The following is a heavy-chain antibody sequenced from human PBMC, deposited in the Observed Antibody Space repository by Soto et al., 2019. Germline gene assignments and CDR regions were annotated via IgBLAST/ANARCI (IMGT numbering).Heavy chain of an antibody. CDR2: IYYSGST. D-gene: IGHD5-12*01. J-gene: IGHJ3*02. CDR1: GGSISSSSYY. Sequence: SETLSLTCTVSGGSISSSSYYWGWIRQPPGKGLEWIGSIYYSGSTYYNPSLKSRVTISVDTSKNQFSLKLSSVTAADTAVYYCARHVVFGYDFLSAFDIWGQGTMVTVSS. V-gene: IGHV4-39*01. CDR3: ARHVVFGYDFLSAFDI.